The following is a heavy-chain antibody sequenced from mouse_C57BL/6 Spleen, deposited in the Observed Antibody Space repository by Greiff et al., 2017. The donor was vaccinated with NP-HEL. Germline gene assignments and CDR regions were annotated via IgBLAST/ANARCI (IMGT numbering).Heavy chain of an antibody. CDR1: GYTFTDYY. Sequence: VQLQQSGPELVKPGASVKISCKASGYTFTDYYMNWVKQSHGKSLEWIGDINPNNGGTSYNQKFKGKATLTVDKSSSTAYMELRSLTSEDSAVYYCARSILLGYYFDYWGQGTTLTVSS. J-gene: IGHJ2*01. CDR3: ARSILLGYYFDY. CDR2: INPNNGGT. V-gene: IGHV1-26*01. D-gene: IGHD2-10*01.